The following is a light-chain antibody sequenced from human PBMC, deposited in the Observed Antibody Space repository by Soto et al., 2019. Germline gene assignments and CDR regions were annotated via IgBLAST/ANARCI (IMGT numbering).Light chain of an antibody. Sequence: EIVLTHSPATLAVSPCEGATLSCSASQSVSSSYFAWYQQKPGQAPRLLIYGASSRAAGIPDRFRGSGSGTDFSLTISRLEPDDFAVYYCHQYDNEPQTYGQGTKVDIK. J-gene: IGKJ2*01. V-gene: IGKV3-20*01. CDR3: HQYDNEPQT. CDR2: GAS. CDR1: QSVSSSY.